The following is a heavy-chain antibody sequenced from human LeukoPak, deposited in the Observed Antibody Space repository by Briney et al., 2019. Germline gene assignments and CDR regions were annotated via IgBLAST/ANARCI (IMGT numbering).Heavy chain of an antibody. CDR3: ARDPCSSINCPLRF. CDR2: INHSGST. CDR1: GGSFNDYS. J-gene: IGHJ4*02. V-gene: IGHV4-34*01. D-gene: IGHD2-2*01. Sequence: SETLSLTCGVHGGSFNDYSWTWIRQSPGKGLEWIGEINHSGSTSYNPSLKSRFTMSVDASKNQFSLRLSSVTAADTAVYYCARDPCSSINCPLRFWGQGTLVTV.